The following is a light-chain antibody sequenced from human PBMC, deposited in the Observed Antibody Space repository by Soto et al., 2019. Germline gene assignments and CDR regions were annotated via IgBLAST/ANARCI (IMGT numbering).Light chain of an antibody. CDR3: QQLYTLPFT. J-gene: IGKJ5*01. CDR2: DAS. V-gene: IGKV1-5*01. Sequence: DIQMTQSPSTLSASVGDRVTITCRASQSISTWLAWFQQKPGKAPDLLIYDASSLESGVPSRFSGSGSGTEFTLTISGLLPEDFAAYHCQQLYTLPFTFGQGTRLEIK. CDR1: QSISTW.